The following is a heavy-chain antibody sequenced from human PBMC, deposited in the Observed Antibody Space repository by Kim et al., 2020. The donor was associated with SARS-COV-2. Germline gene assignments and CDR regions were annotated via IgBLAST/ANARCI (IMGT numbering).Heavy chain of an antibody. D-gene: IGHD2-21*01. Sequence: LKSRVTISVDTSKNQFSLKLCSVTAADTAVYYCARDAYCGGDCYYDAFDIWGQGTMVTVSS. V-gene: IGHV4-59*01. J-gene: IGHJ3*02. CDR3: ARDAYCGGDCYYDAFDI.